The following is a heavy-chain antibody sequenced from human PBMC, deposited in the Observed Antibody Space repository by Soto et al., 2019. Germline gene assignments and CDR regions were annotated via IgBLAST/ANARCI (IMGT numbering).Heavy chain of an antibody. CDR2: IYYSGST. Sequence: PSETLSLTCTVSGGSISSGDYYWSWIRQPPGKGLEWIGYIYYSGSTYYNPSLKSRVTISVDTSKNQFSLKLSSVTAADTAVYYCARALPYDSSGYYNDYWGQGTLVTVSS. CDR1: GGSISSGDYY. J-gene: IGHJ4*02. CDR3: ARALPYDSSGYYNDY. D-gene: IGHD3-22*01. V-gene: IGHV4-30-4*01.